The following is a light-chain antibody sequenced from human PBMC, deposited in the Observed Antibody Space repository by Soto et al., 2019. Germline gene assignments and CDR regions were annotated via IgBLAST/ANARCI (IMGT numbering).Light chain of an antibody. CDR2: GAS. Sequence: EIVMTQSPATLSVSPGERATLSCRASQSVSSNLAWYQQKPGQAPRLLIYGASTRATGIPARFSGSGSGTEFTLTISSLQSEDFAVYYCQKYNNWPRFTFGPGTKVEIK. CDR3: QKYNNWPRFT. J-gene: IGKJ3*01. V-gene: IGKV3-15*01. CDR1: QSVSSN.